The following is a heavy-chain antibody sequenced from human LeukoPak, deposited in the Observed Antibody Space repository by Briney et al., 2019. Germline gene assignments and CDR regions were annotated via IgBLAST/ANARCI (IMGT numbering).Heavy chain of an antibody. J-gene: IGHJ5*02. Sequence: ASVKVSCKASGFTFTSSAMQWVRQARGQRLEWIGWSVVGSGNTNYAQKFQERVTITRDMSTSTAYMELSSLRSEDTAVHYCAARPEQQPVRPKPYNWFDPWGEGPLVTVSS. D-gene: IGHD6-13*01. CDR1: GFTFTSSA. CDR3: AARPEQQPVRPKPYNWFDP. CDR2: SVVGSGNT. V-gene: IGHV1-58*02.